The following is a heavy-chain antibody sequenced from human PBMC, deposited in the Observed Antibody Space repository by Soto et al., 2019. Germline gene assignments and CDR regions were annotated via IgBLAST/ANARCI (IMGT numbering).Heavy chain of an antibody. CDR1: GGSISSSNYY. CDR2: IYYSGST. Sequence: PSETLSLTCTVSGGSISSSNYYWGWIRQPPGKGLEWIGTIYYSGSTYYNPSLKSRVTISVDTSKNQFSLKLSSVTAADTAVYYCARDNGWDDYYYYYGMDVWGQGTTVTVSS. CDR3: ARDNGWDDYYYYYGMDV. V-gene: IGHV4-39*07. D-gene: IGHD2-8*01. J-gene: IGHJ6*02.